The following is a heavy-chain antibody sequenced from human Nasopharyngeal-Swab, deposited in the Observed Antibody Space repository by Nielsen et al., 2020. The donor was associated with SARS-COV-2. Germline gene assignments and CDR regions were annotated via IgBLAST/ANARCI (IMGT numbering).Heavy chain of an antibody. D-gene: IGHD6-13*01. V-gene: IGHV1-2*04. J-gene: IGHJ6*03. Sequence: ASVKVSCNASGYTFTGYYMHCVRQAPGQGLEWMGWTNPNSGGTNYAQKFQGWVTMTRDTSISTAYMELSRLRSDDTAVYYCARANIAAAGTRYSSGWRYYYYMDVWGKGTTVTVSS. CDR1: GYTFTGYY. CDR2: TNPNSGGT. CDR3: ARANIAAAGTRYSSGWRYYYYMDV.